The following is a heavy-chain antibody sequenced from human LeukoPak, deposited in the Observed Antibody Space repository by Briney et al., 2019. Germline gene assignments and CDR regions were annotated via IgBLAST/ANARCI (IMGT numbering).Heavy chain of an antibody. J-gene: IGHJ4*02. CDR3: AKGHTSGWFYFDY. D-gene: IGHD6-19*01. CDR1: GFTFSSSL. Sequence: PGGSLRLSCVASGFTFSSSLMHWVRQVPGKGLVWVSRISSDGSWISYADSVKGRFTISRDTSKNTLYLQMNSLRAEDTALYYCAKGHTSGWFYFDYWGQGTLVTVSS. V-gene: IGHV3-74*01. CDR2: ISSDGSWI.